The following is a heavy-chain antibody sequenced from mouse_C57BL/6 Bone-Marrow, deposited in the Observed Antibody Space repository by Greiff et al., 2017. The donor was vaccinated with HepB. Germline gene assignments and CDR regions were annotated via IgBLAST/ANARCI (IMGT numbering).Heavy chain of an antibody. Sequence: EVKLMESGPGLVKPSQSLSLTCSVTGYSITSGYYWNWILQFPGNKLEWMGYISYDGSNNYNPSLKNRISITRDTSKNQFFLKLNSVTTEDTATYYCAREDLLYDAMDYWGQGTSVTVSS. V-gene: IGHV3-6*01. CDR3: AREDLLYDAMDY. CDR2: ISYDGSN. J-gene: IGHJ4*01. CDR1: GYSITSGYY. D-gene: IGHD1-1*01.